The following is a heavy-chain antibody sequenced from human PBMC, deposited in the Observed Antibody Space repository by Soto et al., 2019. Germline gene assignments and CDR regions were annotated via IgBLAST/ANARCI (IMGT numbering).Heavy chain of an antibody. D-gene: IGHD3-16*01. CDR3: ARDRANSAFYYLAY. CDR2: ISDGGSKK. Sequence: QVQLVESGGGVVQPGRSLRLSCAASGFTCSNDAMHWVRQAPGKGLEWVAVISDGGSKKYYADAVKGQFTISRDNSKNTVSLKMNSLRTEDTAVYSCARDRANSAFYYLAYWGQGTLVNVSS. J-gene: IGHJ4*02. V-gene: IGHV3-30-3*01. CDR1: GFTCSNDA.